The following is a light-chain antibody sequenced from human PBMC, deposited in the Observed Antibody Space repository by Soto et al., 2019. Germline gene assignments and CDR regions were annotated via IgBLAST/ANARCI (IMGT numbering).Light chain of an antibody. J-gene: IGKJ4*01. CDR2: DAY. CDR1: QTISSTF. Sequence: EIVLTQSPGTLSLSPGERATLSCRASQTISSTFLAWYRQRPGQAPRLLIYDAYSRATGIPDRFSGSGSGTDFTLTISRLEPEDFAVYYCQQFGLSPTFGGGTKVEIK. CDR3: QQFGLSPT. V-gene: IGKV3-20*01.